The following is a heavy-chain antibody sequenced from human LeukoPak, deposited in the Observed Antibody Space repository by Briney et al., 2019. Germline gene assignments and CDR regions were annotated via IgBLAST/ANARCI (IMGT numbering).Heavy chain of an antibody. J-gene: IGHJ6*04. CDR2: IDWDDDK. V-gene: IGHV2-70*01. CDR1: GFSLSTSGMC. Sequence: SGPALVKPTQTLTLTCTFSGFSLSTSGMCVSWIRQPPGKALEWLALIDWDDDKYYSTSLKTRLTISKDTSKNQVVLTMTNMDPVDTATYYCARTPTYGSGNDYYYYGMDVWGKGTTVTVSS. CDR3: ARTPTYGSGNDYYYYGMDV. D-gene: IGHD3-10*01.